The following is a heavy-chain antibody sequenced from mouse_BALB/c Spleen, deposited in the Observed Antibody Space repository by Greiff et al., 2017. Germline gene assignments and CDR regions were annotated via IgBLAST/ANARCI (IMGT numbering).Heavy chain of an antibody. CDR2: SRNKANDYTT. V-gene: IGHV7-1*02. Sequence: EVQVVESGGGLVQPGGSLRLSCATSGFTFSDFYMEWVRQPPGKRLEWIAASRNKANDYTTEYSASVKGRFIVSRDTSQSILYLQMNALRAEDTAIYYCARDARGNYAYWYFDVWGAGTTVTVSS. J-gene: IGHJ1*01. D-gene: IGHD2-1*01. CDR1: GFTFSDFY. CDR3: ARDARGNYAYWYFDV.